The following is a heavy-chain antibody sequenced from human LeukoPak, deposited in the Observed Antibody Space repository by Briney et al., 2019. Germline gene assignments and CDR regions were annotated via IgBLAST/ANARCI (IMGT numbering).Heavy chain of an antibody. J-gene: IGHJ2*01. Sequence: SETLSLTCTVSGGSITNFYWSWVRQPPGKRLEWLGFIYYTGSTTYNPSLESQVTISVDTSKNQFSLRLRSVTAADTAVYYCAASRWYFDVWGRGVVVAVSS. CDR2: IYYTGST. CDR1: GGSITNFY. CDR3: AASRWYFDV. V-gene: IGHV4-59*08.